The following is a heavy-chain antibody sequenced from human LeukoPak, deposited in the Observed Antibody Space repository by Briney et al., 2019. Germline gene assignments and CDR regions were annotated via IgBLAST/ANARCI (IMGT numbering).Heavy chain of an antibody. CDR2: ISWNSGSI. V-gene: IGHV3-9*03. D-gene: IGHD3-22*01. CDR3: AKDSLRYYDISGSTYYFDY. Sequence: GRSLRLSCAASGFTFDDYAMNWVRQAPGKGLEWVSGISWNSGSIGYADSVKGRFTISRDNAKNSLYLQMNSLRAEDMALYYCAKDSLRYYDISGSTYYFDYWGQGTLVTVSS. J-gene: IGHJ4*02. CDR1: GFTFDDYA.